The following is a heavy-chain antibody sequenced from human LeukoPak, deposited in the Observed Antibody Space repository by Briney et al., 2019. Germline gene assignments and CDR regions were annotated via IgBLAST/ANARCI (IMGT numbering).Heavy chain of an antibody. D-gene: IGHD6-6*01. Sequence: GESLKISCKGSGYSFINCWIGWVRQMPGKGLEWMGIIYPGDPDTRYSPSFQGQVTISADKSISTAYLQWSSLKASDTAMYYCARRSSSRLVDYFDYWGQGTLVTVSS. CDR1: GYSFINCW. J-gene: IGHJ4*02. CDR2: IYPGDPDT. V-gene: IGHV5-51*01. CDR3: ARRSSSRLVDYFDY.